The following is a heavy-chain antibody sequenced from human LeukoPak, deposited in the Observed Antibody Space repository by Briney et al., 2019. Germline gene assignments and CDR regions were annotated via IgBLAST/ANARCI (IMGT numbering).Heavy chain of an antibody. CDR3: ARVGGSNYYYYGMDV. J-gene: IGHJ6*02. V-gene: IGHV4-59*01. Sequence: SETLSLTCTVSGVSIRSYYWSWIRQPPGKGLEWIGYIYYSGSTNYNPSLKSRVTISVDTSKNQFSLKLSSVTAADTAVYYCARVGGSNYYYYGMDVWGQGTTVTVSS. D-gene: IGHD3-10*01. CDR2: IYYSGST. CDR1: GVSIRSYY.